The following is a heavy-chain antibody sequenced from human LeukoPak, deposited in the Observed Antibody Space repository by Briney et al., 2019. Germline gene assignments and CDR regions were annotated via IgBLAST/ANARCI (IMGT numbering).Heavy chain of an antibody. V-gene: IGHV4-34*01. D-gene: IGHD2-2*01. Sequence: PSETLSLTCAVYGGSFSGYYWSWIRQSPGKGLEWIGEINHSGSTNYNPSLKSRVTVSLDTSKNQFSLKLSSVTAADTAVYYCARHGGGPAATGFDYWGQGTLVTVSS. J-gene: IGHJ4*02. CDR3: ARHGGGPAATGFDY. CDR1: GGSFSGYY. CDR2: INHSGST.